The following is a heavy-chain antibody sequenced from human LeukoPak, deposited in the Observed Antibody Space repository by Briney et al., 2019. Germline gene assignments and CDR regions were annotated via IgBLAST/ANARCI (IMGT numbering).Heavy chain of an antibody. V-gene: IGHV3-23*01. CDR2: ISGSGGST. Sequence: GGSLRLSCAASGFTFSSYAMSWVRQAPGKGLEWVSAISGSGGSTYYADSVKGRFTISRDNSKNTLYLQMNSLRAEDTAVYYCAKDRSSSWYGIKFDYWGQGTLVTVSS. CDR3: AKDRSSSWYGIKFDY. J-gene: IGHJ4*02. CDR1: GFTFSSYA. D-gene: IGHD6-13*01.